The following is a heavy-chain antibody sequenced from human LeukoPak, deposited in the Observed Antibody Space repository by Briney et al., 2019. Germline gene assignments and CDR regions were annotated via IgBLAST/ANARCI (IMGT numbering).Heavy chain of an antibody. CDR2: ISSSSSYI. Sequence: GGSLRLSCAASGFTFSSYSMNWVRQAPGKGLEWVSSISSSSSYIYYADSVKGRFTISRDNAKNSLYLQMNSLRAKDTAVYYCARHPGIAAAVGDWGQGTLVTVSS. CDR1: GFTFSSYS. V-gene: IGHV3-21*01. D-gene: IGHD6-13*01. J-gene: IGHJ4*02. CDR3: ARHPGIAAAVGD.